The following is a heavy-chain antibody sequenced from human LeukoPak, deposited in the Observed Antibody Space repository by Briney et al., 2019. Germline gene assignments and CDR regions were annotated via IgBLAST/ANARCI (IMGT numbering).Heavy chain of an antibody. Sequence: GGSLRLSCSASGFTLSNYWIHWVRQAPGKGLEWVSGISWNSGTLGYADSVKGRFTISRDNAKNSLYLQMNSLRAEDTALYYCAKDTVATRLSSLFFDCWGQGTLVTVSS. CDR1: GFTLSNYW. J-gene: IGHJ4*02. CDR3: AKDTVATRLSSLFFDC. V-gene: IGHV3-9*01. CDR2: ISWNSGTL. D-gene: IGHD5-24*01.